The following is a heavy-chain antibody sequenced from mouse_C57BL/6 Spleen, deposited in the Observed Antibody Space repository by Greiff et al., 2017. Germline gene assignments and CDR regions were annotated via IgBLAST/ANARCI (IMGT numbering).Heavy chain of an antibody. V-gene: IGHV1-80*01. CDR3: ANFYPVDY. J-gene: IGHJ2*01. Sequence: VQLQQPGAELVKPGASVKISCKASGYAFSSYWMNWVKQRPGKGLEWIGQIYPGDGDTNYNGKFKGKATLTADKSSSTAYMQHSSLTYDDSTVYFSANFYPVDYWGQGTTLTVSS. CDR2: IYPGDGDT. CDR1: GYAFSSYW.